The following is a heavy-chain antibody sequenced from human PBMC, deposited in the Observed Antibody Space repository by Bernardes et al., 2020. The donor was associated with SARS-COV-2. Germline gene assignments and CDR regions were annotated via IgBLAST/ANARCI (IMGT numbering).Heavy chain of an antibody. CDR3: TRDWGRVVYFDY. CDR2: IDTSNTYI. CDR1: GFAFSTYS. Sequence: GGSLRLSCAASGFAFSTYSMNWVRLAPGKGLEWVSSIDTSNTYIYYADSVKGRFSISRDNAKNSLYLQMNSLRADDTAVYYCTRDWGRVVYFDYWGQGTLVTVSS. D-gene: IGHD3-16*01. J-gene: IGHJ4*02. V-gene: IGHV3-21*06.